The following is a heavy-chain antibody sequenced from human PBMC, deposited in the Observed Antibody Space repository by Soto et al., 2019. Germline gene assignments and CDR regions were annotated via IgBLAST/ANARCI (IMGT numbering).Heavy chain of an antibody. CDR1: GYTFTSYA. J-gene: IGHJ6*02. CDR2: INAGNGNT. Sequence: ASVKVSCKASGYTFTSYAMHWVRQAPGQRLEWMGWINAGNGNTKYSQKFQGRVTITRDMSASTAYMELSSLRSEDTAVYYCARDLQSYDILTGYRYGMDVWGQGTTVTVSS. V-gene: IGHV1-3*01. CDR3: ARDLQSYDILTGYRYGMDV. D-gene: IGHD3-9*01.